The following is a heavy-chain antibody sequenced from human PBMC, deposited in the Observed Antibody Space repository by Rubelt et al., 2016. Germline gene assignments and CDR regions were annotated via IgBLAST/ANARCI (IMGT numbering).Heavy chain of an antibody. V-gene: IGHV4-59*01. J-gene: IGHJ4*02. D-gene: IGHD1-1*01. CDR1: GGSISSYY. Sequence: GGSISSYYWSWIRQPPGKGLEWMGYSSYSGSTNYNPSLKSRVTISVDTSKNQFSLKLSSVTAADTAVYYCARWSTKTVAVDFWGQGILVTVSS. CDR3: ARWSTKTVAVDF. CDR2: SSYSGST.